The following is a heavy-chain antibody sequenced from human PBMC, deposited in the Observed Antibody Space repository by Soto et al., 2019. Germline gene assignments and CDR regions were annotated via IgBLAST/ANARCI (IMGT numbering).Heavy chain of an antibody. CDR1: GGSISSGGYS. CDR2: IYHSGST. CDR3: ARGGGYSGYGRGRLVSNWFDP. J-gene: IGHJ5*02. D-gene: IGHD5-12*01. Sequence: PSETLSLTCAVSGGSISSGGYSWSWIRQPPGKGLEWIGYIYHSGSTYYNPSLKSRVTISVDRSKNQFSLKLTFVTAADTAVYYCARGGGYSGYGRGRLVSNWFDPWGQGTLVTVSS. V-gene: IGHV4-30-2*01.